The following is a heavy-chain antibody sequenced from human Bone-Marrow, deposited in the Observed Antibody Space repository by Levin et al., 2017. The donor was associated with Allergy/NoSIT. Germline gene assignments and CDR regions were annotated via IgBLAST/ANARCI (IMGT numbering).Heavy chain of an antibody. D-gene: IGHD1-1*01. J-gene: IGHJ1*01. CDR2: IIGSGSAT. Sequence: TGESLKISCAASGFTSGYFAMSWVRQTPGKGLEWVSSIIGSGSATYYAESVRGRFTISRDESKNTLYLQMNNLSADDTALYYCAKMEQQLVQGTFQEWGQGTLVTVSS. CDR1: GFTSGYFA. V-gene: IGHV3-23*01. CDR3: AKMEQQLVQGTFQE.